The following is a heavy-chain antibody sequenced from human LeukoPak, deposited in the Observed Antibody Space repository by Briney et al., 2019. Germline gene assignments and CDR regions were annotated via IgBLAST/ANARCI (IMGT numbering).Heavy chain of an antibody. J-gene: IGHJ4*02. D-gene: IGHD3-10*01. Sequence: GGSPRLSCAASGFTVSSNYMSWVRQAPGKGLEWVSVIYSGGSTYYADSVKGRFTISRDNPKNTLYLQMNSPRAEDTAVYYCARDHDGSGFDYWGQGTLVTVSS. CDR1: GFTVSSNY. CDR3: ARDHDGSGFDY. V-gene: IGHV3-53*01. CDR2: IYSGGST.